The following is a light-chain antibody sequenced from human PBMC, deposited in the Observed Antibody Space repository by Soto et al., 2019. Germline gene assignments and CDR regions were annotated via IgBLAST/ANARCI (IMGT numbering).Light chain of an antibody. Sequence: QSVLTQPPSVSGAPGQRVTISCTGSSSNIGAGYDVHWYQQLPGTAPKPLIYGNRNRPSGVPDRFSGSKSGTSASLAITGLQSEDEADYYRQSYDNSLSGSVVFGGGTKLTVL. J-gene: IGLJ2*01. V-gene: IGLV1-40*01. CDR3: QSYDNSLSGSVV. CDR1: SSNIGAGYD. CDR2: GNR.